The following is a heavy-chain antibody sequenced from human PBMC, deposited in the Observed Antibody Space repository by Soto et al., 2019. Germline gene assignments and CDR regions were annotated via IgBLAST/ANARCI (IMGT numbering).Heavy chain of an antibody. Sequence: ASVKVSCKASGYTFTGYYMHWVRQAPGQRLEWMGWINAGNGNTKYSQKFQGRVTITRDTSTSTAYMELSSLRSEDTAVYYCARDETGGYDPNFDYWGQGTLVTVSS. CDR1: GYTFTGYY. CDR2: INAGNGNT. V-gene: IGHV1-3*01. CDR3: ARDETGGYDPNFDY. D-gene: IGHD5-12*01. J-gene: IGHJ4*02.